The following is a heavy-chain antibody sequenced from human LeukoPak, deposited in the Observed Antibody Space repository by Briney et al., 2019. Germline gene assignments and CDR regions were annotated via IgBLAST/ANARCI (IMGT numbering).Heavy chain of an antibody. J-gene: IGHJ4*02. CDR3: ARDGEGYCSSTSCYNY. CDR1: GFTFSSYG. CDR2: ISYDGSNK. Sequence: GGSLRLSCAASGFTFSSYGMHWVRQAPGKGLEWVAVISYDGSNKYYADSVKGRFTISRDNSKNTLYLQMNSLRAEDTAVYYCARDGEGYCSSTSCYNYWGQGTLVTVSS. D-gene: IGHD2-2*02. V-gene: IGHV3-30*03.